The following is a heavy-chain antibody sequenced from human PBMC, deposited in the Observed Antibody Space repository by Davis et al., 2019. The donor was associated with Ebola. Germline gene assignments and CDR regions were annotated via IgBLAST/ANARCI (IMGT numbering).Heavy chain of an antibody. CDR1: GGSISSVGFY. J-gene: IGHJ5*01. CDR2: IYDSGTT. CDR3: ARDSGWSGVVS. Sequence: LRLSCTVSGGSISSVGFYWGWIRQHPGKGLEWIGNIYDSGTTYYKSSLSSRVSISVDTSKNQLSLNLNSVTAADTAVYYCARDSGWSGVVSWGQGTLVTVSS. V-gene: IGHV4-31*03. D-gene: IGHD6-19*01.